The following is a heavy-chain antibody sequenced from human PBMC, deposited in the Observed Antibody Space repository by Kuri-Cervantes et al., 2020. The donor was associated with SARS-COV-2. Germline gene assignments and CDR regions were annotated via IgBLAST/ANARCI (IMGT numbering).Heavy chain of an antibody. CDR1: GFTFSSYG. Sequence: GESLKISCAASGFTFSSYGMHWVRQAPGKGLEWVAFIRYDGSNKYYADSVKGRFTISRDNSKNTLYLQMNSLRAEDTAVYYCATTDRGYSTAVGSFDYWGQGTLVTVSS. J-gene: IGHJ4*02. CDR2: IRYDGSNK. D-gene: IGHD6-13*01. V-gene: IGHV3-30*02. CDR3: ATTDRGYSTAVGSFDY.